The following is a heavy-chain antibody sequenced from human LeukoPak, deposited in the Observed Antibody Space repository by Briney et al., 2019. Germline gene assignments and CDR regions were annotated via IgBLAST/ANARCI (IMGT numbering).Heavy chain of an antibody. CDR3: ARGGSSSWYFNWFDP. V-gene: IGHV4-34*01. D-gene: IGHD6-13*01. CDR2: INHSGST. Sequence: PSETLSLTCAVCGGSFSGYYWSWIRQPPGKGLEWIGEINHSGSTNYNPSLKSRVTISVDTSKNQFSLKLSSVTAADTAVYYCARGGSSSWYFNWFDPWGQGTLVTVSS. J-gene: IGHJ5*02. CDR1: GGSFSGYY.